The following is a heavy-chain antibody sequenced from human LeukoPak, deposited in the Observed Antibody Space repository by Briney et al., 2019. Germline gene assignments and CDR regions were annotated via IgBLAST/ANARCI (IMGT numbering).Heavy chain of an antibody. D-gene: IGHD6-6*01. CDR3: AKWRGRIAARPRYFDY. V-gene: IGHV3-23*01. Sequence: GGSLRLSCAASGFTFSSYAMSWVRQAPGKGLEWVSAISGSGGSTYYADSVKGRFTISRDNSKNTLYLQMNSLRAEDTAVYYCAKWRGRIAARPRYFDYWGQGTLVTVSS. J-gene: IGHJ4*02. CDR1: GFTFSSYA. CDR2: ISGSGGST.